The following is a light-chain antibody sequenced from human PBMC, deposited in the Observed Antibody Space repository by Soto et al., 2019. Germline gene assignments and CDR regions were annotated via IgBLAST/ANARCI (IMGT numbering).Light chain of an antibody. Sequence: EIVLTQSPGTLSLTPGERATLSCRASQSVSNNYLAWYQHKPGQAPRLLIYAASSRATGSPDRFSGGGSGTDFTLTIGRLEPEDFAVYYCQQYDNWPRTFGQGTKVDI. V-gene: IGKV3-20*01. J-gene: IGKJ1*01. CDR2: AAS. CDR1: QSVSNNY. CDR3: QQYDNWPRT.